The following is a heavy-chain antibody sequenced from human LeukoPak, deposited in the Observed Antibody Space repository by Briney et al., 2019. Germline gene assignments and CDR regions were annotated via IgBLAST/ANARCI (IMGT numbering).Heavy chain of an antibody. V-gene: IGHV4-61*02. Sequence: PSETLSLTCTVSGASIIRGDYYWSWIRQPAGKGLEWIGRVYATGNTNYNPSLKSRVTISVDTSKNQFSLKLSSVTAADTAVYYCACLTTADAFDIWGQGTMVTVSS. D-gene: IGHD3-22*01. CDR2: VYATGNT. J-gene: IGHJ3*02. CDR3: ACLTTADAFDI. CDR1: GASIIRGDYY.